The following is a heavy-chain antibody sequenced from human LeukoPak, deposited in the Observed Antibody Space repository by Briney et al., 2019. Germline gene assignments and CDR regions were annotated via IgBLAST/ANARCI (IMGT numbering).Heavy chain of an antibody. J-gene: IGHJ3*02. D-gene: IGHD3-3*01. V-gene: IGHV4-59*01. Sequence: PSETLSLTCTVSGGSISSYYWSWIRQPPGKGLEWIGYIYNSGSTNYNPSLKSRVTISVDTSKNQFSLKLSSVTAADTAVYYCARAVQSEMAFDIWGQGTMVTVSS. CDR2: IYNSGST. CDR3: ARAVQSEMAFDI. CDR1: GGSISSYY.